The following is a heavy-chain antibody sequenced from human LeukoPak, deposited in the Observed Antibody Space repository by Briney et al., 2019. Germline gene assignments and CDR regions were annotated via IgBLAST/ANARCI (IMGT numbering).Heavy chain of an antibody. CDR1: GFTFSSYG. D-gene: IGHD5-12*01. CDR3: ARDGTYTDYDPDFDI. CDR2: IWYDGSEK. Sequence: GGSLRLSCAASGFTFSSYGMHWVRQAPGKGLEWVAVIWYDGSEKYYVDSVKGRFTISRDNAKNSLYLQMNSLRAEDTAVFYCARDGTYTDYDPDFDIWGQGTLVTVSS. V-gene: IGHV3-33*01. J-gene: IGHJ4*02.